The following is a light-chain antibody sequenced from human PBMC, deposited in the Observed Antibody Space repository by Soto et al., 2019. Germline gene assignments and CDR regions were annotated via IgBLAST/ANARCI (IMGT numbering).Light chain of an antibody. CDR3: QQYGSSAWT. CDR2: GAS. CDR1: QSVSRTY. V-gene: IGKV3-20*01. Sequence: ELVLTQSPGTLSLSPGERATLSCRASQSVSRTYLAWYQQEPGQAPRLLIYGASSRATGIPDRFSGSGSGTDFTLTISSLEPEDFAVYYCQQYGSSAWTFGQGNKVEIK. J-gene: IGKJ1*01.